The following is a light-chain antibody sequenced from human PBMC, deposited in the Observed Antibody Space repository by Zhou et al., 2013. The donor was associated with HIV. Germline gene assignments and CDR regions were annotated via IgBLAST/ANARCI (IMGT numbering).Light chain of an antibody. CDR2: KAS. CDR3: HQFDSFPWS. J-gene: IGKJ1*01. V-gene: IGKV1-5*03. Sequence: DIQMTQSPSTLSAAVGDRVTITCRASQSISNWLAWYQQKPGKAPKLLIYKASSLESGVPSRFSGSGFGTEFTLTISNLQPGDFATYYCHQFDSFPWSFGQGTKVEIK. CDR1: QSISNW.